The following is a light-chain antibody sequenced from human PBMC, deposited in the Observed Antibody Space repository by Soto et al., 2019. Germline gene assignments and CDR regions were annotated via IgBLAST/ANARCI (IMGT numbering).Light chain of an antibody. V-gene: IGKV1-12*01. CDR3: QQANSFPLT. CDR2: AAS. CDR1: QGINNW. J-gene: IGKJ4*01. Sequence: DIQMTQSPSSVSASVGDRVTITCRASQGINNWLAWYQQKPGRAPKLLIYAASSLQSVVPSRFSGSGSGTDFTLPISSLQPEDFATYYCQQANSFPLTFGGGTKVEIK.